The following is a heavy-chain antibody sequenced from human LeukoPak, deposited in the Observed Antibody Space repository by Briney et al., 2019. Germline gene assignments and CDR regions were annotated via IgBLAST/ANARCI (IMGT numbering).Heavy chain of an antibody. CDR1: GFTVSSYA. Sequence: GGSLRLSCSTPGFTVSSYAISSVRQAPGKGLEWVSIVTGTGSSTNYADSVRGRFTISRDNSKNPRYLQMNSRRAEDTATYYCAKGGTADLAYIDYWGQGALVTVSS. D-gene: IGHD1/OR15-1a*01. CDR2: VTGTGSST. CDR3: AKGGTADLAYIDY. J-gene: IGHJ4*02. V-gene: IGHV3-23*01.